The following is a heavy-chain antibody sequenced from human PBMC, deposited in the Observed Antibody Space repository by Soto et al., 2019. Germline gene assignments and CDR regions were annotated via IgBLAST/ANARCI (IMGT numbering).Heavy chain of an antibody. CDR2: IYHSGST. V-gene: IGHV4-4*02. CDR3: ARYKSNYYYGMDV. CDR1: GGSISYSNW. J-gene: IGHJ6*02. D-gene: IGHD1-20*01. Sequence: PSETLSLTCAVSGGSISYSNWWSWVRQPPGKGLEWIGEIYHSGSTNYNPSLKSRVTTSVDKSKNQFSLKLSSVTAADTAVYYFARYKSNYYYGMDVWGQGTTVTVSS.